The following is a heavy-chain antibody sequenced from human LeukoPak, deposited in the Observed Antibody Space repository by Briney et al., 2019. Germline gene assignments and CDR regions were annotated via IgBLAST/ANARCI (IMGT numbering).Heavy chain of an antibody. J-gene: IGHJ4*02. V-gene: IGHV4-59*01. D-gene: IGHD6-19*01. CDR1: GGSISSYY. CDR3: ARAIPGQWLVPSVFDY. CDR2: IYYSGST. Sequence: SETLSLTCTVSGGSISSYYWSWIRQPPGKGLEWIGYIYYSGSTNYNPSLKSRVTISVDTSKNQFSLKLSSVTAADTAVYYCARAIPGQWLVPSVFDYWGQGTLVTVSS.